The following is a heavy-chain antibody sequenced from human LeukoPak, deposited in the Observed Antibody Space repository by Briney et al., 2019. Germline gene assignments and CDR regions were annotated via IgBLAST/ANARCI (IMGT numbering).Heavy chain of an antibody. CDR2: MSGSGGST. Sequence: LSGGSLRLSCAASGFTFSSYGMHWVRQAPGKGLEWVSAMSGSGGSTYYADSVKGRFIISRDNSKNTLYLQMNSLRVEDTAIYYCAKTIEGYGSGSYQYYFDYWGQGTLVTVSS. CDR3: AKTIEGYGSGSYQYYFDY. V-gene: IGHV3-23*01. CDR1: GFTFSSYG. J-gene: IGHJ4*02. D-gene: IGHD3-10*01.